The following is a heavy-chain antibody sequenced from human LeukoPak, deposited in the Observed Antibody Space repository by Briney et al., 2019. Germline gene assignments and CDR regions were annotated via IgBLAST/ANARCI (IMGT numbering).Heavy chain of an antibody. J-gene: IGHJ6*02. Sequence: GGSLRLSCAASGSTFSSYSMNWVRQAPGKGLGWVSYISSSSSTIYYADSVKGRFTISRDNSKNTLYLQMNSLRAEDTALYYCAKDDSSGSSYYFHGMDVWGQGTTVTVSS. V-gene: IGHV3-48*01. CDR2: ISSSSSTI. CDR3: AKDDSSGSSYYFHGMDV. CDR1: GSTFSSYS. D-gene: IGHD3-22*01.